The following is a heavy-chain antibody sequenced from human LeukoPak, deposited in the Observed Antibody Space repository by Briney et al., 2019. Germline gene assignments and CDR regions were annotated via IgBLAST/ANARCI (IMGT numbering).Heavy chain of an antibody. CDR3: AREGSGYSGYDSSIDAFDI. J-gene: IGHJ3*02. V-gene: IGHV4-59*01. Sequence: SETLSLTCTVSGGSISSYYWSWIRQPPGKGLEWIGYIYYSGSTNYNPSLKSRVTISVDTSKNQFSLKLSSVTAADTAVYYCAREGSGYSGYDSSIDAFDIWGQGTMVTVSS. CDR2: IYYSGST. D-gene: IGHD5-12*01. CDR1: GGSISSYY.